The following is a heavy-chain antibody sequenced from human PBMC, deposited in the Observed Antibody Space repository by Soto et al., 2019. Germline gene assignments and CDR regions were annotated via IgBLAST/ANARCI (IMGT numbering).Heavy chain of an antibody. CDR2: ISSSGSTI. J-gene: IGHJ3*02. V-gene: IGHV3-11*01. D-gene: IGHD3-22*01. Sequence: VGSLILSCAASGFTLSDYYMSLFRQAPGKGLEWVSYISSSGSTIYYADSVKGRFTISRDNAKNSLYLQMNSLRAEDTAVYYCSGYYSYAFGIWGQGTMVTVSS. CDR1: GFTLSDYY. CDR3: SGYYSYAFGI.